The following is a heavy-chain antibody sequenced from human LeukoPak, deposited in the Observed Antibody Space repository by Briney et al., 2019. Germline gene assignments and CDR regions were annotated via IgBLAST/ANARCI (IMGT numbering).Heavy chain of an antibody. CDR2: ISGSGGST. V-gene: IGHV3-23*01. J-gene: IGHJ4*02. D-gene: IGHD6-19*01. CDR3: AKDHSSGWPYCFPY. CDR1: GFTFSNYA. Sequence: GGSLRLSCAASGFTFSNYAMNWVRQAPGKGLEWVSVISGSGGSTYYADSVKGRFTISRDNSKNTLYMQMNSLRAEDTAVYYCAKDHSSGWPYCFPYWGQGTLVTVSS.